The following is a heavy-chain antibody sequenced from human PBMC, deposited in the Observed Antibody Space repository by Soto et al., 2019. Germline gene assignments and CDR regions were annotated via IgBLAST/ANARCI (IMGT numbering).Heavy chain of an antibody. CDR3: ARDYDFWSGYYPHYYGMDV. D-gene: IGHD3-3*01. J-gene: IGHJ6*02. Sequence: GSLRLSCAASGFTFSSYAMHWVRQAPGKGLEWVAVISYDGSNKYYADSVKGRFTISRDNSKNTLYLQMNSLRAEDTAVYYCARDYDFWSGYYPHYYGMDVWGQGTTVTVSS. CDR1: GFTFSSYA. V-gene: IGHV3-30-3*01. CDR2: ISYDGSNK.